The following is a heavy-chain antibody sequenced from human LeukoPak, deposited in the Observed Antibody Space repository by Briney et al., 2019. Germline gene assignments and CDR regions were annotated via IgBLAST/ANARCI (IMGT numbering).Heavy chain of an antibody. CDR2: IWYDGSKK. CDR1: GFTFSSYG. D-gene: IGHD4-17*01. Sequence: GGSLRLSCAASGFTFSSYGMHWVRQAPGKGLEWVAVIWYDGSKKYYADSVKGRFTISRDNSKNTLYLQMNSLRAEDTAVYYCARGDYGDYGFDYWGQGTLVTVSS. V-gene: IGHV3-33*01. J-gene: IGHJ4*02. CDR3: ARGDYGDYGFDY.